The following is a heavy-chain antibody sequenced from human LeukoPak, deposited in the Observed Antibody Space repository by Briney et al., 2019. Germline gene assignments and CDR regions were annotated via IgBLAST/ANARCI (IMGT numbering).Heavy chain of an antibody. CDR3: ARESLYYDILTGKATDY. Sequence: SETLSLTCTVSGGSISSSSYYWGWIRQPPGKGLEWIGSIYYSGSTYYNPSLKSRVTISVDTSKNQFSLKLSSVTAADTAVYYCARESLYYDILTGKATDYWGQGTLVTVSS. D-gene: IGHD3-9*01. V-gene: IGHV4-39*07. J-gene: IGHJ4*02. CDR1: GGSISSSSYY. CDR2: IYYSGST.